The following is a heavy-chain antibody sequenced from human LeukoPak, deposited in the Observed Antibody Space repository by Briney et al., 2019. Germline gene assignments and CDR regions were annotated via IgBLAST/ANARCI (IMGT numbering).Heavy chain of an antibody. CDR3: ARDRRLHH. CDR1: GFTFSSSE. J-gene: IGHJ1*01. CDR2: ISSSGSTI. V-gene: IGHV3-48*03. Sequence: GGSLRLSCAASGFTFSSSEMNRVRQAPGKGLEWVSYISSSGSTIHYADSVKGRFTISRDNAKNSLYLQMNSLRAEDMGVYYCARDRRLHHWGQGTLVTVSS.